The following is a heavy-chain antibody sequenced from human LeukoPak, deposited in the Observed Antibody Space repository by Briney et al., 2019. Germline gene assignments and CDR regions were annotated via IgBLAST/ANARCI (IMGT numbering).Heavy chain of an antibody. CDR1: GGSISSGDYY. J-gene: IGHJ5*02. D-gene: IGHD3-22*01. CDR3: ARPYYYDSRIDP. Sequence: SQTLSLTCTVSGGSISSGDYYWSWIRQPPGKGLEWIAYMYYSGSTYYNPSLKSRVTMSADTSKNQLSLELSSVTAADTAVYYCARPYYYDSRIDPWGQGILVTVSS. V-gene: IGHV4-30-4*01. CDR2: MYYSGST.